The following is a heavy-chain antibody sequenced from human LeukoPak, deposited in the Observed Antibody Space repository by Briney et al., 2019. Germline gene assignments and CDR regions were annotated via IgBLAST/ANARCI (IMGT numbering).Heavy chain of an antibody. CDR2: ISAYNGNT. J-gene: IGHJ4*02. Sequence: ASVKVSCKASGYTFTGYYMHWVRQAPGQGLEWMGWISAYNGNTNYAHHLQGRVTMTTDTSTSTAYMELRSLRSDDTAVYFCATDDIAVAGTNFDYWGQGTLVTVSS. CDR1: GYTFTGYY. D-gene: IGHD6-19*01. V-gene: IGHV1-18*04. CDR3: ATDDIAVAGTNFDY.